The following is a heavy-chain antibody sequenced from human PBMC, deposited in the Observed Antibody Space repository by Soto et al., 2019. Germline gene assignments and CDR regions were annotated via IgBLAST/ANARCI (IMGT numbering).Heavy chain of an antibody. CDR1: GDSISSSDSY. Sequence: SETLSLTCSVSGDSISSSDSYWSLIRQAPGKGLEWIGYINSSGRTYYKPSLKSRVSISIDTSKNQFSLKLSSVTAADTAVYYCARVSGSYYYGMDVWGQGTTVTVSS. D-gene: IGHD1-26*01. J-gene: IGHJ6*02. V-gene: IGHV4-30-4*01. CDR3: ARVSGSYYYGMDV. CDR2: INSSGRT.